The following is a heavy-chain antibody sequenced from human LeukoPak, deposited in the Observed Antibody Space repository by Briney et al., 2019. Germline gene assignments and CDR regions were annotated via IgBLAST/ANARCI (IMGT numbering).Heavy chain of an antibody. Sequence: GGSLRLSCAASGFTFSSYSMNWVRQAPGKGLEWVSYISSSSSTIYYADSVKGRFTISRDNAKNSLYLQMNSLRAEDTAVYYCAREPTYYYDSSGYSPFDYWGQGTLVTVSS. CDR3: AREPTYYYDSSGYSPFDY. CDR2: ISSSSSTI. V-gene: IGHV3-48*01. J-gene: IGHJ4*02. D-gene: IGHD3-22*01. CDR1: GFTFSSYS.